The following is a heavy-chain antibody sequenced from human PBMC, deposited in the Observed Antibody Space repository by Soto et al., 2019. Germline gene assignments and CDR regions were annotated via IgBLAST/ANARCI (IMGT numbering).Heavy chain of an antibody. CDR3: ARGGRRYCISTSCPYYFDY. CDR1: GGSISSYY. D-gene: IGHD2-2*01. J-gene: IGHJ4*02. V-gene: IGHV4-59*01. Sequence: SETLSLTCTVSGGSISSYYWSWIRQPPGKGLEWIGYIYYSGSTNYNPSLKSRVTISVDTSKNQFSLKLSSVTAADTAVYYCARGGRRYCISTSCPYYFDYWGQGTLVTVSS. CDR2: IYYSGST.